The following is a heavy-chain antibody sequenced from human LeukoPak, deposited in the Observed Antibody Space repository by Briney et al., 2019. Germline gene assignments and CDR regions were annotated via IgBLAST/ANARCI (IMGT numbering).Heavy chain of an antibody. D-gene: IGHD2/OR15-2a*01. CDR2: ISWNSGSI. CDR1: GFTFSSYS. J-gene: IGHJ4*02. Sequence: GGSLRLSCAASGFTFSSYSMNWVRQAPGKGLEWVSGISWNSGSIGYADSVKGRFTISRDNAKNSLYLQMNSLRAEDTALYYCAKDISGSKCPDYWGQGTLVTVSS. CDR3: AKDISGSKCPDY. V-gene: IGHV3-9*01.